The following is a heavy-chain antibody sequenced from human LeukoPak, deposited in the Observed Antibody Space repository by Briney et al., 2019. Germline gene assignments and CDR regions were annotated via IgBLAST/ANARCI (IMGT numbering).Heavy chain of an antibody. CDR3: ARDLYYYDSGGPDY. CDR1: GDTFSNYG. Sequence: SVKVSCKASGDTFSNYGLSWVRQAPGQGLEWMGRIMPISGIANYAQKFQDRVTINTDESTSTVYMELNSLRSEDTAVYYCARDLYYYDSGGPDYWGQGTLFSVSS. CDR2: IMPISGIA. D-gene: IGHD3-22*01. J-gene: IGHJ4*02. V-gene: IGHV1-69*05.